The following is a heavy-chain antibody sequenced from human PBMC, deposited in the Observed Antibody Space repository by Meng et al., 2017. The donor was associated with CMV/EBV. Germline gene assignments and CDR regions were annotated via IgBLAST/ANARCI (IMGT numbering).Heavy chain of an antibody. Sequence: SQTLSLTCAVYGGSFSGYYWSWIRQPPGKGLEWIGEINHSGSTNYNPSLKSRVTISVDTSKNQFSLKLSSVTAADTAVYYCARGDVPAPPFPYYYGMDVWGQGTTVTVSS. D-gene: IGHD2-2*01. CDR1: GGSFSGYY. CDR3: ARGDVPAPPFPYYYGMDV. CDR2: INHSGST. V-gene: IGHV4-34*01. J-gene: IGHJ6*02.